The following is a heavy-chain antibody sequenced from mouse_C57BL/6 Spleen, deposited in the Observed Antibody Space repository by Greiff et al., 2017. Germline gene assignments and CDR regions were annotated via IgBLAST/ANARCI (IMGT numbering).Heavy chain of an antibody. CDR1: GYTFTSYW. Sequence: QVQLQQPGAELVKPGASVKMSCKASGYTFTSYWITWVKQRPGHGLEWIGDIYPGRGSTNYNEKFKSKATLTVDTSSSTAYMQLSSLTSEDSAVYYCARKDLRAMDYWGQGTSVTVSS. J-gene: IGHJ4*01. D-gene: IGHD1-1*01. CDR3: ARKDLRAMDY. V-gene: IGHV1-55*01. CDR2: IYPGRGST.